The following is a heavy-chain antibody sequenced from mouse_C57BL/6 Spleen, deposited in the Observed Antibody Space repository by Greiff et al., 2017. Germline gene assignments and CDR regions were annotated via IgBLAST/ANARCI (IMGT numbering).Heavy chain of an antibody. CDR1: GYTFTSYW. CDR3: AREGKTLNWYFDV. J-gene: IGHJ1*03. Sequence: QVQLQQSGAELVKPGASVKMSCKASGYTFTSYWITWVKQRPGQGLEWIGDIYPGSGSTNYNEKFKSKATLTVDTSSSTAYMQLSSLTSEDSAVYYCAREGKTLNWYFDVWGTGTTVTVSS. CDR2: IYPGSGST. V-gene: IGHV1-55*01.